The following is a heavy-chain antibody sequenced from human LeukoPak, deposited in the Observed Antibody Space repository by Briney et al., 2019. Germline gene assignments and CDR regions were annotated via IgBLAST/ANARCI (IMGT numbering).Heavy chain of an antibody. CDR3: ARGVVAAVDY. CDR2: IYHSGST. J-gene: IGHJ4*02. CDR1: GGSISSGGYS. Sequence: SETLSLTCAVSGGSISSGGYSWSWIRQTPEKGLEWIGYIYHSGSTYYNPSLKSRVTISVGRSKNQFSLKLSSVTAADTAVYYCARGVVAAVDYWGQGTLSPSPQ. D-gene: IGHD2-15*01. V-gene: IGHV4-30-2*01.